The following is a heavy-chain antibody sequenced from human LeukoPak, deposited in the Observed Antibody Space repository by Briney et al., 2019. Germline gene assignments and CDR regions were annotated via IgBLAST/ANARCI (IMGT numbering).Heavy chain of an antibody. CDR3: ARDNPPGDY. CDR1: GGSISSGDYY. V-gene: IGHV4-30-4*08. J-gene: IGHJ4*02. Sequence: SETLSLTCTVSGGSISSGDYYWRWIRQPPGTGLEWIGYIYYSGSTYYNPSLRSRVTISVDTSKNQFSLKLSSVTAADTAVYYCARDNPPGDYWGQGTLVTVSS. D-gene: IGHD3-10*01. CDR2: IYYSGST.